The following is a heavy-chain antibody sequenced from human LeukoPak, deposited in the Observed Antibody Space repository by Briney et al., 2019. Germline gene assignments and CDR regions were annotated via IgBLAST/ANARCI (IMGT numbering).Heavy chain of an antibody. CDR1: GFTFSTYA. CDR2: MSYDGSNI. D-gene: IGHD6-13*01. CDR3: ARTKAAADPYYHYYGMDV. J-gene: IGHJ6*02. V-gene: IGHV3-30-3*01. Sequence: GGSLRLSCAASGFTFSTYAMHWVRQAPGKGLEWVAVMSYDGSNIYYADSVKGRFTISRDNSKNTLYLQMNSLRAEDTAMYYRARTKAAADPYYHYYGMDVWGQGTTVTVSS.